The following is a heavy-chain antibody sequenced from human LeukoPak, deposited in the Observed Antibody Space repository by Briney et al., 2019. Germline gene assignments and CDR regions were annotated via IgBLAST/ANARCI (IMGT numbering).Heavy chain of an antibody. Sequence: SVKVSCKASGGTFSSYAISWVRQAPGQGLEWMGRIIPILGIANYAQKFQGRVTITADKSTSTAYMELSSLRSEDTAVYYCARLYCSGGSCSFYYYYGMDVWGQGTTVTASS. CDR3: ARLYCSGGSCSFYYYYGMDV. J-gene: IGHJ6*02. CDR1: GGTFSSYA. V-gene: IGHV1-69*04. CDR2: IIPILGIA. D-gene: IGHD2-15*01.